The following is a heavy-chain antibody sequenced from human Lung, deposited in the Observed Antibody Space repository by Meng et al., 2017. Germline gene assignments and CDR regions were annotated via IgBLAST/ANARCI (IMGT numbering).Heavy chain of an antibody. J-gene: IGHJ5*02. D-gene: IGHD3-10*01. CDR3: ARGSITMVRGVSVFDP. Sequence: QGRLVGAGPGRVKPSGTLSLTCAVSCGSISSSNWWSWVRQPPGKGLEWIGEIYHSGSTNYNPSLKSRVTISVDKSKNQFSLKLSSVTAADTAVYYCARGSITMVRGVSVFDPWGQGTLVTVSS. CDR2: IYHSGST. CDR1: CGSISSSNW. V-gene: IGHV4-4*02.